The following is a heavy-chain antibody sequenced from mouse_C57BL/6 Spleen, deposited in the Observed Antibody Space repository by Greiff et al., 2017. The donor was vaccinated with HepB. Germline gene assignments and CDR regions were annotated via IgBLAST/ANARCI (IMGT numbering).Heavy chain of an antibody. CDR1: GYTFTSYW. V-gene: IGHV1-53*01. J-gene: IGHJ1*03. D-gene: IGHD3-3*01. CDR2: INPSNGGT. CDR3: AGDPGDWYFDV. Sequence: QVQLKQSGTELVKPGASVKLSCKASGYTFTSYWMHWVKQRPGQGLEWIGNINPSNGGTNYNEKFKSKATLTVDKSSSTAYMQLSSLTSEDSAVYYCAGDPGDWYFDVGGTGTTVTVSS.